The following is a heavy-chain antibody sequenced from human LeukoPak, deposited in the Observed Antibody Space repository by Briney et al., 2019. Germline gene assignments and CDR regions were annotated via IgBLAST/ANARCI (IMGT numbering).Heavy chain of an antibody. D-gene: IGHD2-2*01. CDR1: GGSISSSSYY. Sequence: SETLSLTCTVSGGSISSSSYYWGWIRQPPGKGLDWIGSIYYSGSTYYNPSLKSRVTISVDTSKNQFSLKLSSVTAADTAVYYCARRSIDIVVVPAAHNFDYWGQGTLVTVSS. CDR3: ARRSIDIVVVPAAHNFDY. V-gene: IGHV4-39*01. J-gene: IGHJ4*02. CDR2: IYYSGST.